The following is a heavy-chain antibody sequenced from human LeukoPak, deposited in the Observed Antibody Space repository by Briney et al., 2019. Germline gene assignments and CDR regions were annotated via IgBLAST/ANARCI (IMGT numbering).Heavy chain of an antibody. CDR2: INTSGGTT. D-gene: IGHD6-19*01. CDR3: VRRIPYSSGLYYFDS. Sequence: GGSLRLSCSASGFTFNSYAMNWVRQAPGKGLEYVSTINTSGGTTYYADSVKGRFTISRDNSKNILYLQMSSLRAEDTAVYYCVRRIPYSSGLYYFDSWGQGTLVTVSS. V-gene: IGHV3-64D*06. J-gene: IGHJ4*02. CDR1: GFTFNSYA.